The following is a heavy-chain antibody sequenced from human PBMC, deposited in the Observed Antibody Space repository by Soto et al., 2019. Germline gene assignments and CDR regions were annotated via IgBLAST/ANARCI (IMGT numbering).Heavy chain of an antibody. CDR3: ARDSLAQQLNDFFNMDV. D-gene: IGHD1-1*01. CDR2: INPSGGST. Sequence: AAVKVACKASVGTFSIYAISRVLQSPGQVLEWMGIINPSGGSTRYAQKVQGRVTMTRDTSTSTVYMELSSLRSGDTAVYYCARDSLAQQLNDFFNMDVWGPGTTVTVPQ. CDR1: VGTFSIYA. J-gene: IGHJ6*01. V-gene: IGHV1-46*01.